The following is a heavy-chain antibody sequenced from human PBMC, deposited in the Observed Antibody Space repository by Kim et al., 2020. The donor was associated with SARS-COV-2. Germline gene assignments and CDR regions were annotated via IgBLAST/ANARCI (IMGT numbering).Heavy chain of an antibody. V-gene: IGHV3-53*01. D-gene: IGHD5-12*01. CDR1: GFTVSSNY. Sequence: GGSLRLSCAASGFTVSSNYMSWVRKAPGKGLEWVSVIYSGGSTYYADSVKGRFTISRDNSKNTLYLQMNSLRAEDTAVYYCARTIYSGYVIPPPDAFDIWGQGTMVTVSS. CDR2: IYSGGST. CDR3: ARTIYSGYVIPPPDAFDI. J-gene: IGHJ3*02.